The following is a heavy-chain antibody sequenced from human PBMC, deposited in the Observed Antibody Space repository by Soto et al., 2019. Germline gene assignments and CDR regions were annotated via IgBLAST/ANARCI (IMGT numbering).Heavy chain of an antibody. J-gene: IGHJ4*02. CDR2: IYYSGST. D-gene: IGHD3-22*01. V-gene: IGHV4-30-4*01. Sequence: KPSETLSLTCTVSGGSISSGDYYWSWIRQPPGKGLEWIGYIYYSGSTYYNPSLKSRVTISVDTSKNQFSLKLSSVTAADTAVYYCAIAVMHSSGYYLSQKVFDYWGQGTLVTVSS. CDR1: GGSISSGDYY. CDR3: AIAVMHSSGYYLSQKVFDY.